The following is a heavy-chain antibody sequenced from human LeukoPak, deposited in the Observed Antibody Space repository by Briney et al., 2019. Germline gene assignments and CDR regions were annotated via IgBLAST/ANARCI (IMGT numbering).Heavy chain of an antibody. CDR3: ARDLEWELSKYYFDY. V-gene: IGHV3-21*01. Sequence: GGSLRLSCAASGFTFSSYSMNWVRQAPGKGLEWVSSISSSSSYIYYADSVKGRFTISRDNAKNSLYLQMNSLRAEDTAVYYCARDLEWELSKYYFDYWGQGTLVTVSS. J-gene: IGHJ4*02. CDR2: ISSSSSYI. D-gene: IGHD1-26*01. CDR1: GFTFSSYS.